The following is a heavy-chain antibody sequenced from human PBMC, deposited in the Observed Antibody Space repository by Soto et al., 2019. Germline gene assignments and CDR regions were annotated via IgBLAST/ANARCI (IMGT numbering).Heavy chain of an antibody. CDR2: ISAYNGNT. J-gene: IGHJ5*02. Sequence: QVQLVQSGAEVKKPGASVKVSCKASGYTFTSYGIIWVRQAPGHGLEWMGWISAYNGNTNYAQKLQGRVTMTTDASTSTAYMELRSLRSDDTAVYYCARVGVGWAPGVGNWFDPWGQGTLVCVSS. V-gene: IGHV1-18*01. CDR3: ARVGVGWAPGVGNWFDP. D-gene: IGHD1-26*01. CDR1: GYTFTSYG.